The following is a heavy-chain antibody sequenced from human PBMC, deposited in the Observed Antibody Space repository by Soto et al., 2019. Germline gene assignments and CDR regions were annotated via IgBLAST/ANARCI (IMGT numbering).Heavy chain of an antibody. CDR1: GYTFTSYD. CDR2: MNPNSGNT. CDR3: AKNPGYYYDSTGYHFDY. Sequence: GASVKVSCKASGYTFTSYDINRVRQATGQGLEWMGWMNPNSGNTGYAQKFQGRVTMTRNTSISTAYMELSSLRSEDTAVYYCAKNPGYYYDSTGYHFDYWGQGTLVTVSS. D-gene: IGHD3-22*01. V-gene: IGHV1-8*01. J-gene: IGHJ4*02.